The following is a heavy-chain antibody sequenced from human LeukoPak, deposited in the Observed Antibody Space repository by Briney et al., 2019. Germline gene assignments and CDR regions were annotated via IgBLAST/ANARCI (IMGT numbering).Heavy chain of an antibody. CDR2: IWYDSSNA. CDR1: GFTFSTYG. V-gene: IGHV3-33*01. J-gene: IGHJ4*02. Sequence: GGSLRLSCGASGFTFSTYGMHWVRQAPGKGLECVATIWYDSSNAYYADSVKGRFTVSRDNSRNTLYLQMNSLRAEDTAVYYCAREYSSGSSYNGPFNYWSQGTQVTVSS. D-gene: IGHD3-10*01. CDR3: AREYSSGSSYNGPFNY.